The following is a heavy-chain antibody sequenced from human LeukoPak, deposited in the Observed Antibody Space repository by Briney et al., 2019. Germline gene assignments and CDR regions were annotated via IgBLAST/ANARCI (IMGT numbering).Heavy chain of an antibody. CDR2: SDYTGSK. Sequence: SSETLSLTCTVSGGSISRSGYYWAWIRQPPGKGLEWIASSDYTGSKTYNPSLKSRVTVSVDTSKNQFFLKLTSVTAADTAVYYCAKDFGDFRTDYWGQGTLVTVSS. V-gene: IGHV4-39*01. J-gene: IGHJ4*02. D-gene: IGHD4-17*01. CDR3: AKDFGDFRTDY. CDR1: GGSISRSGYY.